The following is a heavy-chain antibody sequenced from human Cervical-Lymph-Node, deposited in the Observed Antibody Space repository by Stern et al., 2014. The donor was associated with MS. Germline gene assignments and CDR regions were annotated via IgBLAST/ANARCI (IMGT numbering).Heavy chain of an antibody. CDR2: IITIFETT. Sequence: VQLVQSGAEVKKPGSSVKVSCKAFGGTLSTDPISWVRQAPGQGLEWMGGIITIFETTHYAQQCQGRVTITVDKSTNAAYMELTSLRSEDTAVYYCARDGLAAAGWAWGQGTLVAVSS. D-gene: IGHD6-13*01. V-gene: IGHV1-69*14. CDR1: GGTLSTDP. J-gene: IGHJ5*02. CDR3: ARDGLAAAGWA.